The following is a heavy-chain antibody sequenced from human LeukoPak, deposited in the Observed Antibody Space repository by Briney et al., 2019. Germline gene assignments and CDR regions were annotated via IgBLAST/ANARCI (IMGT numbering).Heavy chain of an antibody. CDR3: AKELFDSGYDSPYYYGMDV. V-gene: IGHV3-30*18. CDR2: ISYDGSNK. J-gene: IGHJ6*02. Sequence: GGSLRLSCAASGFTFSSYGMHWVRQAPGKGLEWVAVISYDGSNKYYADSVKGRFTISRDNSKNTLYLQMNSLRAEDTAVYYCAKELFDSGYDSPYYYGMDVWGQGTTVTVSS. D-gene: IGHD5-12*01. CDR1: GFTFSSYG.